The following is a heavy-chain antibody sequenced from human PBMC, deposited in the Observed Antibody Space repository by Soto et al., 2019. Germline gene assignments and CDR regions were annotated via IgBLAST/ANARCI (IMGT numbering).Heavy chain of an antibody. CDR2: ISGSGGST. Sequence: PGGSLRLSCAASRFTVSSYAMSWVCQATGKGLEWVSAISGSGGSTYYADSVKGRFTISRDNSKNTLYLQMNSLRAEDTAVYYCARPSAWIIFDGMDVWGQGTTVTVSS. CDR1: RFTVSSYA. D-gene: IGHD5-12*01. V-gene: IGHV3-23*01. J-gene: IGHJ6*02. CDR3: ARPSAWIIFDGMDV.